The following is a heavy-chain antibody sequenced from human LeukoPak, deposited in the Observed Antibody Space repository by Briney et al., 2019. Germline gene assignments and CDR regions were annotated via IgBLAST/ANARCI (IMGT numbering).Heavy chain of an antibody. CDR2: INHSGST. Sequence: SETLSLTCAVYGGSFSGYYWSWIRQPPGKGLGWIGEINHSGSTNYNPSLKSRVTISVDTSKNQFSLKLSSVTAADTAVYYCARLNRITMIVVVGNAFDIWGQGTMVTVSS. CDR1: GGSFSGYY. CDR3: ARLNRITMIVVVGNAFDI. J-gene: IGHJ3*02. V-gene: IGHV4-34*01. D-gene: IGHD3-22*01.